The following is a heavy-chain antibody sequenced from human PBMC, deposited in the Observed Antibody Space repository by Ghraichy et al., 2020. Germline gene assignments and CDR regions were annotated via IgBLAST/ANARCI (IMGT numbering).Heavy chain of an antibody. J-gene: IGHJ6*02. CDR1: GFTFSSYA. Sequence: GGSLRLSCAASGFTFSSYAMHWVRQAPGKGLEYVSAISSNGGSTYYANSVKGRFTISRDNSKNTLYLQMGSLRAEDMAVYYCARGLGSWSYYYGMDVWGQGTTVTVSS. CDR3: ARGLGSWSYYYGMDV. CDR2: ISSNGGST. V-gene: IGHV3-64*01. D-gene: IGHD6-13*01.